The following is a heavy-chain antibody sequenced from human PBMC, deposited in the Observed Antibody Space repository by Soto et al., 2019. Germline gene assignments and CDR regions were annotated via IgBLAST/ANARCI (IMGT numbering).Heavy chain of an antibody. V-gene: IGHV4-59*01. Sequence: SETLSLTCTVSGGSISSYYWSWIRQPPGKGLEWIGYIYYSGSTNYNPSLTSRVTISVDTSKNQFSLKLSSVTAADTAIYYCARDLGAQYSGTYYRAFDVWGQGTMVTVSS. J-gene: IGHJ3*01. CDR2: IYYSGST. CDR1: GGSISSYY. CDR3: ARDLGAQYSGTYYRAFDV. D-gene: IGHD1-26*01.